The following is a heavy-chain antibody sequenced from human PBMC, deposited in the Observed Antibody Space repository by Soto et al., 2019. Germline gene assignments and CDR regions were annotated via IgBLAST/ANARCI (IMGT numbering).Heavy chain of an antibody. V-gene: IGHV3-21*01. CDR3: ARAPLLSSRHVNSLYYYGMDV. D-gene: IGHD3-16*02. CDR1: GFAINSHS. Sequence: EVQLVESGGGLVKPGGSLRLSCAASGFAINSHSMTWVRQAPGKGLEWVSSISISSGYIYYADSVRGRFTISRDNSKNSLSLEMNSLRVDDTAVYFCARAPLLSSRHVNSLYYYGMDVWGPGTTVTVAS. J-gene: IGHJ6*02. CDR2: ISISSGYI.